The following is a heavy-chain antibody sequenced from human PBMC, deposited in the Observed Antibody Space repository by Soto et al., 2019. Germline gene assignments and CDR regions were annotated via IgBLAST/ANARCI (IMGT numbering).Heavy chain of an antibody. Sequence: PGGSLRLSCAASGFTFSSYWMRWVRQAPGKGLVWVSRINNDGSSISYADSVKGRFTISRDNAKNTLYLQMNSLRVEDTAVYYCAKVGYYGSGSLGFDPWGQGTLVTVSS. CDR2: INNDGSSI. V-gene: IGHV3-74*01. J-gene: IGHJ5*02. D-gene: IGHD3-10*01. CDR3: AKVGYYGSGSLGFDP. CDR1: GFTFSSYW.